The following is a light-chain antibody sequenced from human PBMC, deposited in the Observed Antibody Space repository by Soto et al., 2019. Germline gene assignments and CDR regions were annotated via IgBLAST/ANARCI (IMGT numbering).Light chain of an antibody. Sequence: QSVLTQPPSASGTPGQRVIISCSGSSSNIGSNYVYWYQQFPGTAPKLLIYRNNQRPSGVPDRFSGSKSGTSASLAISGLRSEDEADYYCAAWDDSLSGVFGGGTKLTVL. CDR1: SSNIGSNY. V-gene: IGLV1-47*01. CDR3: AAWDDSLSGV. CDR2: RNN. J-gene: IGLJ3*02.